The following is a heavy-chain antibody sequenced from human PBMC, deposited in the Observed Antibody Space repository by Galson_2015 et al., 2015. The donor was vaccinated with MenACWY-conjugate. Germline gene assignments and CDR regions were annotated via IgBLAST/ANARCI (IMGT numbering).Heavy chain of an antibody. CDR3: ARRTGGVYQLLSSYGMDV. CDR1: GFTFSSYA. J-gene: IGHJ6*02. CDR2: ISGSGGST. Sequence: SLRLSCAASGFTFSSYAMSWVRQAPGKGLEWVSAISGSGGSTYYADSVKGRFTISRDNSKNTLYLQMNSLRAEDTAVYYCARRTGGVYQLLSSYGMDVWGQGTTVTVSS. V-gene: IGHV3-23*01. D-gene: IGHD2-2*01.